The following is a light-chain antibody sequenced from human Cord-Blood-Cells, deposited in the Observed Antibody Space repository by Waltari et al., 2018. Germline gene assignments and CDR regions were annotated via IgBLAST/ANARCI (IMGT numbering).Light chain of an antibody. CDR1: SSDGGGYNH. V-gene: IGLV2-14*01. CDR3: SSYTSSSTWV. CDR2: DVS. Sequence: QCALTQPASASASPGQSITISWTVTSSDGGGYNHISWYQQHPGKAPKLMIYDVSNRPSGVSNRFSGSKSGNTASLTISGLQAEDEADYYCSSYTSSSTWVFGGGTKLTVL. J-gene: IGLJ3*02.